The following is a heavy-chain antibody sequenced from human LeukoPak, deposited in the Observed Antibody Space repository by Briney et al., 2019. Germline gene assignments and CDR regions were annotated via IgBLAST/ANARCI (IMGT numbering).Heavy chain of an antibody. Sequence: SWIRQLPGKCLEWVSATSGSGASTYYADSVKGSFTTYRDKPKHTLYLQMTSLRAEGTAVYYCAKDGQRARVYYYYMDVWGKGTTVTVSS. CDR2: TSGSGAST. CDR3: AKDGQRARVYYYYMDV. D-gene: IGHD6-25*01. J-gene: IGHJ6*03. V-gene: IGHV3-23*01.